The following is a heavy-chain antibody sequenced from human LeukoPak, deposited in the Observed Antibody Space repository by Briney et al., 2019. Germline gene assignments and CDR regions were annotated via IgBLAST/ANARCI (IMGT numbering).Heavy chain of an antibody. CDR1: GFTFSSYA. V-gene: IGHV3-23*01. Sequence: GGSLRLSCAASGFTFSSYAMSWVRQAPGKGLEWVSGISGSGDNTYYADSVKGRFTISRDNAENSLYLQMNSLRAEDTAVFYCARDQYDTWSRRGNFDSWGQGTLVIVSS. CDR3: ARDQYDTWSRRGNFDS. J-gene: IGHJ4*02. D-gene: IGHD3/OR15-3a*01. CDR2: ISGSGDNT.